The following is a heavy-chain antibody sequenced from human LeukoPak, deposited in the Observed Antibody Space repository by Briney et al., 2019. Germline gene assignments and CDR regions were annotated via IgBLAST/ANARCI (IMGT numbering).Heavy chain of an antibody. Sequence: SETLSLTCTVSGASISSGAYYWSWIRQPPGKGLEWIGEINHSGSTNYNPSLKSRVTISVDTSKNQFSLKLSSVTAADTAVYYCARGTRGEDKEVEYIAAAGGVKGWFDPWGQGTLVTVSS. D-gene: IGHD6-13*01. V-gene: IGHV4-34*01. J-gene: IGHJ5*02. CDR1: GASISSGAYY. CDR3: ARGTRGEDKEVEYIAAAGGVKGWFDP. CDR2: INHSGST.